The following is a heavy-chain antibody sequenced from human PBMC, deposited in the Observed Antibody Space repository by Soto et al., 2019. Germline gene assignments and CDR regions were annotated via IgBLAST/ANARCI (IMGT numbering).Heavy chain of an antibody. CDR3: ERSVMGYGSGSYFDY. D-gene: IGHD3-10*01. Sequence: PGESLKISCKGSGYSFTSYWIGWMRQMPGKGLEWMGIIYPGDSDTRYSPSFQGQVTISADKSISTAYLQWSSLKASDTAMYYCERSVMGYGSGSYFDYWGQGTLVTVS. CDR1: GYSFTSYW. CDR2: IYPGDSDT. J-gene: IGHJ4*02. V-gene: IGHV5-51*01.